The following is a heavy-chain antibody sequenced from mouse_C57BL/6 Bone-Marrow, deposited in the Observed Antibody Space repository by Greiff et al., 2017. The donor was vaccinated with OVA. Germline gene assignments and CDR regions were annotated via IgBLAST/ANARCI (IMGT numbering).Heavy chain of an antibody. CDR1: GYTFTDYY. V-gene: IGHV1-76*01. Sequence: VQLQQSGAELVRPGASVKLSCKASGYTFTDYYINWVKQRPGQGLEWIARIYPGSGNTYYNEKFKGKATLTAEKSSSTAYMQLSSLTSEDSAVYFCARWEFITTVVASDFDVWGTGTTVTVSS. J-gene: IGHJ1*03. CDR3: ARWEFITTVVASDFDV. CDR2: IYPGSGNT. D-gene: IGHD1-1*01.